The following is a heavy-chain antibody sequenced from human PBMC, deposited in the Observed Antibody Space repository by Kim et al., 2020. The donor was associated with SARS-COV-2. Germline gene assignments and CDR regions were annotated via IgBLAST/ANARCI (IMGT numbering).Heavy chain of an antibody. CDR1: GFTFSSYA. J-gene: IGHJ4*02. CDR2: ISYDGSNK. D-gene: IGHD3-10*01. Sequence: GGSLRLSCAASGFTFSSYAMHWVRQAPGKGLEWVAVISYDGSNKYYADSVKGRFTVSRDNSKNTLYLQMNSLRAEDTAVYYCARDGPTYYYVSGSHPDYWGQGTLVTVSS. V-gene: IGHV3-30*04. CDR3: ARDGPTYYYVSGSHPDY.